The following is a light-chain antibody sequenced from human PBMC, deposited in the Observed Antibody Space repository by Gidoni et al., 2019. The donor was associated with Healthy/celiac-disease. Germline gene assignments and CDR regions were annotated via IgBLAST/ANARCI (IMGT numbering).Light chain of an antibody. CDR3: QVWDSSSDHVV. Sequence: SYVLTQPPSVSVAPGKTARITCGGTNIGSKSVHWYQQKPGQAPVLFIYYDSDRPSGIPERFSGSNSGNTATLTISRVEAGDEADYYCQVWDSSSDHVVFGGGTKLTVL. J-gene: IGLJ2*01. V-gene: IGLV3-21*04. CDR1: NIGSKS. CDR2: YDS.